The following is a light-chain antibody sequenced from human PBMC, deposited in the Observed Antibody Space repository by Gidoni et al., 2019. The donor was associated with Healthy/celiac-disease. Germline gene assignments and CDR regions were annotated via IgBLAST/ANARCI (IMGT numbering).Light chain of an antibody. J-gene: IGKJ5*01. CDR2: GAS. V-gene: IGKV3-20*01. CDR1: QSVSSSY. CDR3: QQYGSSPL. Sequence: EIVWTQSPGTLSLSPGERATLSCRASQSVSSSYLAWYQQKPGQAPRLLIYGASSRATGIPDRFSGSGSGTDFTLTISRLDPEDFAVYYCQQYGSSPLFGQGTRLEIK.